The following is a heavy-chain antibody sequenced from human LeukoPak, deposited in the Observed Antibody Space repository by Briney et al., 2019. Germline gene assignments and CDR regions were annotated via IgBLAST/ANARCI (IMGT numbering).Heavy chain of an antibody. V-gene: IGHV1-2*02. CDR3: ARGKAYCSSTSCRRSYNWFDP. J-gene: IGHJ5*02. Sequence: GASVKVSCKASGYTFTSYDINWVRQAPGQGLEWLGWINPNSGGTNYAQKFQGRVTMTRDTSISTAYMELSRLRSDDTAVYYCARGKAYCSSTSCRRSYNWFDPWGQGTLVTVSS. CDR1: GYTFTSYD. D-gene: IGHD2-2*01. CDR2: INPNSGGT.